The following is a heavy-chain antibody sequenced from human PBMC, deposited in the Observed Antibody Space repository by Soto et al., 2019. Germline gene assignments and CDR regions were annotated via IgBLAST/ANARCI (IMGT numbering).Heavy chain of an antibody. CDR3: AKAYYDFWSGYYKVYYYYYDGMDV. D-gene: IGHD3-3*01. CDR1: GFTFNRYW. V-gene: IGHV3-74*01. J-gene: IGHJ6*02. Sequence: GGSLRLSCAAAGFTFNRYWMHWVRQAPGKGLMWLSRINSDGSTIGYTDSVKGRFTISRDNSKNTLYLQMNSLRAEDTAVYYCAKAYYDFWSGYYKVYYYYYDGMDVGGQGTTVTVS. CDR2: INSDGSTI.